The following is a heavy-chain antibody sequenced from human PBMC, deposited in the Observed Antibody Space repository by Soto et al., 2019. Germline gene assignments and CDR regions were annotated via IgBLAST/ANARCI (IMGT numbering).Heavy chain of an antibody. CDR1: GFNLSSYW. Sequence: GGSLRLSCAASGFNLSSYWMHWVRQAPGKGLVWVSRISPDGSSAGYADSVKGRFTISRDNAKNTLLLEINSLRPEDTAVYYCVRVDSSWEYHAFETWGQGTLVTVSS. CDR3: VRVDSSWEYHAFET. CDR2: ISPDGSSA. D-gene: IGHD6-13*01. V-gene: IGHV3-74*01. J-gene: IGHJ3*02.